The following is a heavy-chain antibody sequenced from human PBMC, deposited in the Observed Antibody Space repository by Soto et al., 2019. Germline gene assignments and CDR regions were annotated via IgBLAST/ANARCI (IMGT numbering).Heavy chain of an antibody. J-gene: IGHJ4*02. D-gene: IGHD1-20*01. CDR1: GYTFTSYA. CDR3: ARDVGYNWNLIDY. V-gene: IGHV1-3*01. Sequence: QVQLVQSGAEVKKPGDSVKVSCTDSGYTFTSYAIHWVRQAPGQRLEWMGWVNAGNGNTKYSQKLQGRVTITRDTSASTAYMELSSLRSEDTAVYYCARDVGYNWNLIDYWGQGTLVTVSS. CDR2: VNAGNGNT.